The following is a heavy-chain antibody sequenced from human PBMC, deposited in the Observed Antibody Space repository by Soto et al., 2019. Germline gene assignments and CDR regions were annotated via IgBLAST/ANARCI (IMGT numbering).Heavy chain of an antibody. CDR2: IWYDGHKE. CDR1: GFIFSNYG. J-gene: IGHJ5*02. Sequence: QVQLVESGGGVVQPEKSLRLSCAASGFIFSNYGMHWVRQAPGKGLEWVAVIWYDGHKEYYADSMKGRFIISRDNSRNTVYLQMNSLRAEDTAVYYCARERAVDYYHWFDPWGQGTLVTVSS. CDR3: ARERAVDYYHWFDP. V-gene: IGHV3-33*01. D-gene: IGHD3-3*02.